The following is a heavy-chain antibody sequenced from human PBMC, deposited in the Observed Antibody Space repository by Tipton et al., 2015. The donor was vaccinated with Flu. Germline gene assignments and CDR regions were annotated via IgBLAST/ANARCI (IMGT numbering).Heavy chain of an antibody. CDR1: GGSFSGYY. J-gene: IGHJ4*02. Sequence: TLSLTCAVYGGSFSGYYWSWIRQPPGKGLEWIGEINHSGSTNYNPSLKSRVTISGDTSKNQFSLKLSSVTAADTAVYYCVRTKDGYTLSNFVYWGQGTLVTVSS. V-gene: IGHV4-34*01. CDR2: INHSGST. CDR3: VRTKDGYTLSNFVY. D-gene: IGHD5-24*01.